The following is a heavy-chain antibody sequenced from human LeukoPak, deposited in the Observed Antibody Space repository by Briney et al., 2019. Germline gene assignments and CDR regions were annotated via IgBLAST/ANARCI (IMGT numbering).Heavy chain of an antibody. CDR3: AREWTRGAGSYYWPDAFDI. D-gene: IGHD1-26*01. Sequence: ASVTVSCKASVYTFTGYYMHWVRQAPAQGREWMGWINPNSGGTNYAQKFQGRVTMTRDTSISTAYMELSRLRSDDTAVYYCAREWTRGAGSYYWPDAFDIWGQGTMVTVSS. CDR1: VYTFTGYY. V-gene: IGHV1-2*02. CDR2: INPNSGGT. J-gene: IGHJ3*02.